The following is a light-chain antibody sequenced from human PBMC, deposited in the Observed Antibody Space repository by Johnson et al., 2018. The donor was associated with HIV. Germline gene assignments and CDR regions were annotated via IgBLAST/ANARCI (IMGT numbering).Light chain of an antibody. V-gene: IGLV1-51*02. Sequence: QSVLTQPPSVSAAPGQKVTISCCGSSSNIGNNYVSWYQQLPGTAPKLLIYENNKRPSGIPDRFSGSKSGTSATLGITGLQTGDEADYYCGTWDSSLSAGVFGTGTKVTGL. CDR1: SSNIGNNY. CDR3: GTWDSSLSAGV. CDR2: ENN. J-gene: IGLJ1*01.